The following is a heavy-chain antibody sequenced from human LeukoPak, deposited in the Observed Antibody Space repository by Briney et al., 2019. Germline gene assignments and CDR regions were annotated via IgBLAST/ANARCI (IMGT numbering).Heavy chain of an antibody. CDR3: AKDRLLWFGELLGYFDY. CDR2: ISYDGSNK. CDR1: GFTFSSYG. D-gene: IGHD3-10*01. J-gene: IGHJ4*02. V-gene: IGHV3-30*18. Sequence: GGTLRLSCAASGFTFSSYGMHWVRQAPGKGLEWVAVISYDGSNKYYADSVKGRFTISRDNSKNTLYLQMNSLRAEDTAVYYCAKDRLLWFGELLGYFDYWGQGTLVTVSS.